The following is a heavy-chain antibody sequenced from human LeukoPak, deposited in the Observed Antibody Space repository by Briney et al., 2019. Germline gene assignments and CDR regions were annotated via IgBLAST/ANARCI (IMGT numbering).Heavy chain of an antibody. J-gene: IGHJ6*03. CDR2: IRYDGSNK. Sequence: GGSLRLSCAASGFTFSSYGMHWVRQAPGKGLEWVAFIRYDGSNKYYADSVKGRFTISRDNAKNSLYLQMNSLRAEDTAVYYCARESRGYDILTGKYHRGYYSYYMDVWGKGTTVTVSS. CDR1: GFTFSSYG. D-gene: IGHD3-9*01. CDR3: ARESRGYDILTGKYHRGYYSYYMDV. V-gene: IGHV3-30*02.